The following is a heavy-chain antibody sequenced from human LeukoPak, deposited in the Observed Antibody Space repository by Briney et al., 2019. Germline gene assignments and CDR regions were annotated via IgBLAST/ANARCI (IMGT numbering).Heavy chain of an antibody. V-gene: IGHV4-34*01. CDR2: INHSGET. CDR1: GGFLSGYY. CDR3: ARTRWLQSLFDY. J-gene: IGHJ4*02. Sequence: SETLSLTCVLYGGFLSGYYWSWIRQSPGKGLEWIGEINHSGETKFNPSLKSRVTISVDTSEKQFSVKLSSVTAEDTAVYYCARTRWLQSLFDYWGQGTLVTVSS. D-gene: IGHD5-24*01.